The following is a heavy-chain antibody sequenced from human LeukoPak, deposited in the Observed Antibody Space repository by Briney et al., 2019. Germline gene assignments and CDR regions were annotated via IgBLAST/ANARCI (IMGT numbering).Heavy chain of an antibody. D-gene: IGHD1-14*01. V-gene: IGHV3-21*01. CDR1: GFTFSSYS. Sequence: GGSLRLSCAASGFTFSSYSMNWVRQAPGKGPEWVSSISSSSSYIYYADSVKGRFTISRDNAKNSLNLQMNSLRVEDTAVYYCARGPRIGWVDYWGQGTRVTVAS. CDR3: ARGPRIGWVDY. J-gene: IGHJ4*02. CDR2: ISSSSSYI.